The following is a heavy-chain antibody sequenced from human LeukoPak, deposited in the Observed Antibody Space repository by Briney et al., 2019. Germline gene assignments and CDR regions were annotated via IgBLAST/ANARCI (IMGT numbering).Heavy chain of an antibody. J-gene: IGHJ5*02. CDR2: IYYTGST. V-gene: IGHV4-38-2*02. CDR1: GYSISSGYY. CDR3: ARHTWYSSGRGGFDP. D-gene: IGHD6-19*01. Sequence: SETLSLTCTVSGYSISSGYYWGWIRQPPGKGLEWIGSIYYTGSTYYNPSLKSRVTTSVDTSKNQFSLKLSSVTAADTAVYYCARHTWYSSGRGGFDPWGQGTLVTVSS.